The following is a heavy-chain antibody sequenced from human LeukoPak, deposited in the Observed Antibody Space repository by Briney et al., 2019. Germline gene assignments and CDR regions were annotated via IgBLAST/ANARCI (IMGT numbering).Heavy chain of an antibody. D-gene: IGHD3-10*01. CDR1: RFTFSSYI. V-gene: IGHV3-30*04. J-gene: IGHJ4*02. CDR2: IGYDGSYN. Sequence: GGSLRLSCAASRFTFSSYIMHWVRQAPGKGLEGGADIGYDGSYNYYADSVKGRFTISRDKAKNSLYMQKNRLRDGGTGVYYSARGYYYGSGIYPDYWGQGTLVTVSS. CDR3: ARGYYYGSGIYPDY.